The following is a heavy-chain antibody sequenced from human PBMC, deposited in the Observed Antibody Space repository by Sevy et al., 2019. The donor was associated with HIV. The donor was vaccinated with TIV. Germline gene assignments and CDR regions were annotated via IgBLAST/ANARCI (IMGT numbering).Heavy chain of an antibody. CDR1: GLRFSNSW. CDR2: IKQDGSEK. V-gene: IGHV3-7*01. J-gene: IGHJ4*02. Sequence: GGSLRLSCAVSGLRFSNSWMTWVRRAPAKGLEWVANIKQDGSEKKYGDSVKGRFTISRDNAENSLFLQMNSLRAEDTAVYYCARGGRNFDYWGQGTLVTVSS. CDR3: ARGGRNFDY.